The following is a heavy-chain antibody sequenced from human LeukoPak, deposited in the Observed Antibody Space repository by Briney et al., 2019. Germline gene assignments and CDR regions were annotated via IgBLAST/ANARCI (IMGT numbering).Heavy chain of an antibody. Sequence: GASVKVSCKASGYTFTGYYVHWVRQAPGQGLEWMGWINPNNSGTNYAQKFQGRVTMTRDTSINTAYMELSRLRFDDTAVYYCARDQPDVGPLGYWGQGTLVTVSS. D-gene: IGHD2-15*01. V-gene: IGHV1-2*02. CDR1: GYTFTGYY. CDR2: INPNNSGT. J-gene: IGHJ4*02. CDR3: ARDQPDVGPLGY.